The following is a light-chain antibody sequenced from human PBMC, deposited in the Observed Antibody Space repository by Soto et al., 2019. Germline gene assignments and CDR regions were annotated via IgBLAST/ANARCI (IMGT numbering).Light chain of an antibody. CDR3: HQDGTSPQT. CDR2: DAS. J-gene: IGKJ1*01. Sequence: EIVLTQSPGSLSLSPGESVTLSCRASQSVSNTHVAWYQQRPGQAPRLLIYDASRSDIGVPARFSGSGSGTDFTLAISGLEPADFAVYFCHQDGTSPQTFGQGTKVEMK. CDR1: QSVSNTH. V-gene: IGKV3-20*01.